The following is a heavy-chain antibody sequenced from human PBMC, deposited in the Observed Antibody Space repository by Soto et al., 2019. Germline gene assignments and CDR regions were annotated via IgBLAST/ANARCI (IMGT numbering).Heavy chain of an antibody. CDR3: ARDPADY. J-gene: IGHJ4*02. V-gene: IGHV1-3*01. Sequence: ASVKVSCKATGYSFTSYTIHWVRQAPGQRLEWMGWVNAGNGDTKYSRNFQGRVTISRDTSASTAYIEVSSLRSEDTAVYYCARDPADYWGKGTLVTVSS. CDR2: VNAGNGDT. CDR1: GYSFTSYT.